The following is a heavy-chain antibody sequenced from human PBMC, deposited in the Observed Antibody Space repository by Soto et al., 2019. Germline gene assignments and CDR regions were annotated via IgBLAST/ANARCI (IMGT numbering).Heavy chain of an antibody. J-gene: IGHJ2*01. Sequence: AGGSLRLSXAASGFTVSNNYMSWVRQAPGKGLEWVAFIHSDGSTYYAGSVKGRFTVSRDNSKNTLYLQMNSLRAEDTAVYYCARDVGYCSSTSCSNWYFDLWGRGTLVTVSS. CDR2: IHSDGST. CDR3: ARDVGYCSSTSCSNWYFDL. CDR1: GFTVSNNY. D-gene: IGHD2-2*01. V-gene: IGHV3-53*01.